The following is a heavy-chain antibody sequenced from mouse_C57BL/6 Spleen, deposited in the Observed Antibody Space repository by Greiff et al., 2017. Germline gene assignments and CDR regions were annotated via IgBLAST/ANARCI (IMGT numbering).Heavy chain of an antibody. CDR3: ARDPPNYYGSPYYFDY. Sequence: EVMLVESGGGLVKPGGSLKLSCAASGFTFSSYAMSWVRQTPEKRLELVATISDGGSYTYYPDNVKGRFTISRDNAKNNLYLQMSHLKSEDTAMYYCARDPPNYYGSPYYFDYWGQGTTLTVSS. CDR1: GFTFSSYA. D-gene: IGHD1-1*01. J-gene: IGHJ2*01. V-gene: IGHV5-4*01. CDR2: ISDGGSYT.